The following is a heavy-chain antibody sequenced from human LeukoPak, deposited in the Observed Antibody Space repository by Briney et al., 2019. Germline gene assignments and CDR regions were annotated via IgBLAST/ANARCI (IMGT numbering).Heavy chain of an antibody. Sequence: ASVNVSCTASGYTFTSYDINWVRQAAGQGLEWMGWMNPNSGNTGYAQKFQGRVTMTRNTSMSTAYMELSSLRSEDTAVYYCARGLFGHRRLFDYWGQGTLVTVSS. V-gene: IGHV1-8*01. CDR3: ARGLFGHRRLFDY. J-gene: IGHJ4*02. CDR1: GYTFTSYD. CDR2: MNPNSGNT. D-gene: IGHD3-10*01.